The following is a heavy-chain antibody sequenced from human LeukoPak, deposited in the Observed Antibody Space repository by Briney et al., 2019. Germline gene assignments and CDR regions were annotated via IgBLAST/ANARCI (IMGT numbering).Heavy chain of an antibody. CDR1: GFIFSRYA. D-gene: IGHD6-6*01. J-gene: IGHJ4*02. CDR3: AKKLGSSPGDFFDY. CDR2: INDNGGGT. Sequence: PEGSLRLSCAASGFIFSRYAMSWVRQAPGKGLEWVSDINDNGGGTFYADSVKGRFTVSRDNSKNTLYMQMNSLRGGDTAVYYCAKKLGSSPGDFFDYRGQGTLVTVSS. V-gene: IGHV3-23*01.